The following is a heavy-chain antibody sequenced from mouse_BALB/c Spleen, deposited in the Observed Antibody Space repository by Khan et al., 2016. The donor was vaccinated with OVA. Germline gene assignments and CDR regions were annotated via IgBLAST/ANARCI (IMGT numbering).Heavy chain of an antibody. V-gene: IGHV3-2*02. J-gene: IGHJ4*01. Sequence: VQLKESGPGLVKPSQSLSLTCTVTGYAITSDYAWNWIRQFPGNKLEWMGYISSIGSTSYNPSLKSRISITRDTSKNQFFLQLKSVTTEDTATYYCARSLYYSYGYALDCWGRGTSVTVSS. CDR2: ISSIGST. CDR1: GYAITSDYA. D-gene: IGHD2-14*01. CDR3: ARSLYYSYGYALDC.